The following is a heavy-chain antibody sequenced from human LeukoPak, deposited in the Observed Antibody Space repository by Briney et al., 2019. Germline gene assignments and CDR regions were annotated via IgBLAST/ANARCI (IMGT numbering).Heavy chain of an antibody. V-gene: IGHV1-18*01. CDR1: GYTFTSCG. D-gene: IGHD3-10*01. Sequence: ASVKVSCKASGYTFTSCGISWVRQAPGQGLEWMGWISAYNGNTNYVQELQGRVTMTTDTSTSTAYMELRSLRSDDTAVYYCARDLDGSGSYYTDHWGQGTLVTVSS. CDR3: ARDLDGSGSYYTDH. CDR2: ISAYNGNT. J-gene: IGHJ4*02.